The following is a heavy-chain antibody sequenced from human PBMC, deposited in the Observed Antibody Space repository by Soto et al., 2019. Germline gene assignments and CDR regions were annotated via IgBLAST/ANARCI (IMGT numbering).Heavy chain of an antibody. V-gene: IGHV1-69*02. CDR1: EDTFSSYT. CDR3: AGSYGSGSRAFDY. J-gene: IGHJ4*02. CDR2: IIPMLAMS. Sequence: QVHLVQSGAEVKKPGSSVKVSCKASEDTFSSYTINWVRQAPGQRLEWMGRIIPMLAMSNYALKFQGRVTSTADRSTTTVYLHLSSLRSDDTAVYYCAGSYGSGSRAFDYWGQGTLVTVSS. D-gene: IGHD3-10*01.